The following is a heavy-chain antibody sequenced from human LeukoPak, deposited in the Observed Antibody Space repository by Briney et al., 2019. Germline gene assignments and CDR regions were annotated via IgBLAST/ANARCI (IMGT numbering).Heavy chain of an antibody. CDR2: IIPILGIA. CDR3: ARGVVVVPAANSPYYFDY. D-gene: IGHD2-2*01. Sequence: SVKVSCKASGGTFSSYAISWVRQAPGQGLEWMGRIIPILGIANYAQKFQGRVTITADKSTSTAYMELSSLRSEDTAVYYCARGVVVVPAANSPYYFDYWGQGTLVTVSS. CDR1: GGTFSSYA. J-gene: IGHJ4*02. V-gene: IGHV1-69*04.